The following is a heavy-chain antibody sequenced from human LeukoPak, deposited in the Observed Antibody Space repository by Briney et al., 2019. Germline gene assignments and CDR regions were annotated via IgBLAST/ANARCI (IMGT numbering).Heavy chain of an antibody. Sequence: SETLSLTCAVYGGSFSGYYWSWIRQPPGEGLEWIGEINHSGSTNYNPSLKSRVTISVDTSKNQFSLKLSSVTAADTAVYYCARQDTAMVLDAFDIWGQGTMVTVSS. CDR3: ARQDTAMVLDAFDI. V-gene: IGHV4-34*01. CDR1: GGSFSGYY. CDR2: INHSGST. J-gene: IGHJ3*02. D-gene: IGHD5-18*01.